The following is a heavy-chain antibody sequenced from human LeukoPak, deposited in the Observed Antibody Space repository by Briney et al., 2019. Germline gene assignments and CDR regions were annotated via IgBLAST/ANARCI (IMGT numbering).Heavy chain of an antibody. CDR1: GFTFSSYA. Sequence: TGGSLRLSCAASGFTFSSYAMNWVRQAPGKGLEYVSAISSDGGSTYYANSVKGRFTISRDNSKNTLYPHMGSLRGEDMAVYYCARGPLSYSSGWPWQFDYWGQGTLVTVSS. CDR3: ARGPLSYSSGWPWQFDY. J-gene: IGHJ4*02. D-gene: IGHD6-25*01. V-gene: IGHV3-64*01. CDR2: ISSDGGST.